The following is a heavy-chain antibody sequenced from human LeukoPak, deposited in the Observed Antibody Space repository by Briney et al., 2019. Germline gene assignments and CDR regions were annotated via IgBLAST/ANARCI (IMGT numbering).Heavy chain of an antibody. J-gene: IGHJ4*02. V-gene: IGHV3-23*01. CDR3: ARVGPGGYYFDY. CDR1: GFTFSSYA. D-gene: IGHD3-16*01. CDR2: ISGSGGST. Sequence: PGGSLRLSCAASGFTFSSYAMSWVRQAPGKGLEWVSAISGSGGSTYYADSVKGRFTISRDNSKNTLYLQMNSLRAEDTALYHCARVGPGGYYFDYWGQGTLVTVSS.